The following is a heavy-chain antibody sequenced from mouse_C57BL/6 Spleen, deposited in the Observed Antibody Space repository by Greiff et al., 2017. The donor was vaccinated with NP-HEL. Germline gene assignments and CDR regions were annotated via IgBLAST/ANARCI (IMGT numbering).Heavy chain of an antibody. Sequence: EVKLVESGGDLVKPGGSLKLSCAASGFTFSSYGMSWVRQTPDKRLEWVATISSGGSYTYSPDSVKGRFTISRDNAKNTLYLQMSSLKSEDTAMYYCARHYDSNYDYAMDYWGQGTSVTVSS. CDR2: ISSGGSYT. CDR1: GFTFSSYG. J-gene: IGHJ4*01. CDR3: ARHYDSNYDYAMDY. V-gene: IGHV5-6*01. D-gene: IGHD2-5*01.